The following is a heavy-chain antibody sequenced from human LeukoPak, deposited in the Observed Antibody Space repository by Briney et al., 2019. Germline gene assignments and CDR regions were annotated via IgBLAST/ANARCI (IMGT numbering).Heavy chain of an antibody. CDR2: ISSDGGST. CDR3: ARGRQGAKTRYFDL. D-gene: IGHD1-26*01. J-gene: IGHJ2*01. CDR1: GIIFSNYA. Sequence: PGGSQRLSCAASGIIFSNYAMHWVRQGPGKGLECISTISSDGGSTYYANSVKGRFTISRDNSKNTLYLQMGSLRAEDMAVYYCARGRQGAKTRYFDLWGRGTRVTVSS. V-gene: IGHV3-64*01.